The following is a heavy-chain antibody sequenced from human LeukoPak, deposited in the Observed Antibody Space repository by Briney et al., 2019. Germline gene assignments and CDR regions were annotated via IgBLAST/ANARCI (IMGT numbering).Heavy chain of an antibody. CDR2: IKQDGSEK. D-gene: IGHD4-17*01. CDR3: ARVRTTVTTSWFDP. J-gene: IGHJ5*02. Sequence: GGSLRLSCAASGFTFSSYWMNWVRQAPGKGLEWVANIKQDGSEKYYVDSVKGRFTISRDNAKNSLYLQMNSLRAEDTAVYYCARVRTTVTTSWFDPWGQGTLVTVSS. CDR1: GFTFSSYW. V-gene: IGHV3-7*01.